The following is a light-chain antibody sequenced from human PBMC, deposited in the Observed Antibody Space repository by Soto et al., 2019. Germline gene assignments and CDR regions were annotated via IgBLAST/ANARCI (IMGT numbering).Light chain of an antibody. CDR1: QSVSSRN. CDR2: GAS. J-gene: IGKJ1*01. CDR3: HQYGSSPRT. Sequence: EIVLTQSPGTLSLSPGERATLSCRASQSVSSRNLAWYQQKPGQAPRVLIFGASNRASGIPDRFSGSGSGTDFTLTINRLEPEDFAVYYCHQYGSSPRTFGQGTKVEIK. V-gene: IGKV3-20*01.